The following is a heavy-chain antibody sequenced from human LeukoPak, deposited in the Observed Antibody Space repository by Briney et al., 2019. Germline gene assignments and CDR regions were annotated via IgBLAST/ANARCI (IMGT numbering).Heavy chain of an antibody. CDR1: GGSISSGGYY. J-gene: IGHJ3*02. Sequence: SETLSLTCTVSGGSISSGGYYWSWIRQPPGKGQEWIGYIYYSGSTNYNPSLKSRVTISVDTSKNQFSLKLSSVTAADTAVYYCARGLDAFDIWGQGTMVTVSS. CDR3: ARGLDAFDI. CDR2: IYYSGST. V-gene: IGHV4-61*08.